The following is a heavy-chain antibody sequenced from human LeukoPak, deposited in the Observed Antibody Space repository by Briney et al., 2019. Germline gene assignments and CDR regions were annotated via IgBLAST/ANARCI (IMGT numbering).Heavy chain of an antibody. CDR2: ISAYNGNT. D-gene: IGHD6-19*01. CDR1: GYTFTGYY. V-gene: IGHV1-18*04. CDR3: ARDPPIAVAFDY. Sequence: ASVKVSCKASGYTFTGYYMHWVRQAPGQGLEWMGWISAYNGNTNYAQKLQGRVTMTTDTSTSTAYMELRSLRSDDTAVYYCARDPPIAVAFDYWGQGTLVTVSS. J-gene: IGHJ4*02.